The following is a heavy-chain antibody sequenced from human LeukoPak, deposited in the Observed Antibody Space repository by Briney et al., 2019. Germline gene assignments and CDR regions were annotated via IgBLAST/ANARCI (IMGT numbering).Heavy chain of an antibody. CDR3: ASMSGYYPSYYFDY. V-gene: IGHV1-3*01. CDR1: GYTFTSYA. Sequence: ASVKVSCKASGYTFTSYAIHWVRQAPGQRLEWMGWISAGNGNTKYSQNFQGRVTFISNTSATTAFMELSSLRSEDAAVYYCASMSGYYPSYYFDYWGQGNLVTVSS. D-gene: IGHD3-3*01. J-gene: IGHJ4*02. CDR2: ISAGNGNT.